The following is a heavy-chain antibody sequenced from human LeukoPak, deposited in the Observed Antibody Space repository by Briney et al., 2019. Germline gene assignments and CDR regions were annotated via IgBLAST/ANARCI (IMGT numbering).Heavy chain of an antibody. D-gene: IGHD3-16*02. CDR1: GFTVSSNY. CDR2: IKSKTDGGTT. Sequence: KTGGSLTLSCAASGFTVSSNYMSWVRQAPGKGLEWVGRIKSKTDGGTTDYAAPVKGRFTISRDDSKNTLYLQMNSLKTEDTAVYYCTTGVMITFGGVIVFDYWGQGTLVTVSS. J-gene: IGHJ4*02. CDR3: TTGVMITFGGVIVFDY. V-gene: IGHV3-15*01.